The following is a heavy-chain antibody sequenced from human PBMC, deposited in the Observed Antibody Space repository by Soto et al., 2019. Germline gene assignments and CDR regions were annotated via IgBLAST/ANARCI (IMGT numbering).Heavy chain of an antibody. V-gene: IGHV3-23*01. D-gene: IGHD4-4*01. CDR1: GVIFSNYA. CDR3: AKDGLGGNYIYYFDY. J-gene: IGHJ4*02. Sequence: AGGSLRLSCVASGVIFSNYAVNWVRQAPGKGLEWVSGIGGDGGTTYYADSVRGRFTISRDNSKNTLFLQMNSLRAEDTAVYYCAKDGLGGNYIYYFDYWGQGTLVTVSS. CDR2: IGGDGGTT.